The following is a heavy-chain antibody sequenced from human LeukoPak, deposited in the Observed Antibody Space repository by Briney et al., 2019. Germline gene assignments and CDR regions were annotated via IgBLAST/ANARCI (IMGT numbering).Heavy chain of an antibody. V-gene: IGHV4-39*07. CDR3: ARDQNVGYCSGGSCDYYYYGMDV. Sequence: PSETLSLTCTVSGGSISSSSYYWGWIRQPPGKDLEWIGSINYSGTTYYNPSLKSPVTISVDTSKNQFSLKLSSVTAADTAVYYCARDQNVGYCSGGSCDYYYYGMDVWGQGTTVTVSS. CDR1: GGSISSSSYY. J-gene: IGHJ6*02. CDR2: INYSGTT. D-gene: IGHD2-15*01.